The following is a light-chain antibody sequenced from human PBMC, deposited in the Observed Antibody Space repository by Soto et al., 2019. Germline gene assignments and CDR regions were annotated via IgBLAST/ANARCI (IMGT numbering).Light chain of an antibody. Sequence: SYELTQPPSVSVSPGQTARITCSGDTLPKKYVYWYQKKAGQAPLLVVYKDDERPSGIPERFSGSSSGSTVTLTISGVQAEDEDDYYCQSAGPSGPFSWVFGGGTQLTVL. V-gene: IGLV3-25*02. CDR3: QSAGPSGPFSWV. J-gene: IGLJ3*02. CDR2: KDD. CDR1: TLPKKY.